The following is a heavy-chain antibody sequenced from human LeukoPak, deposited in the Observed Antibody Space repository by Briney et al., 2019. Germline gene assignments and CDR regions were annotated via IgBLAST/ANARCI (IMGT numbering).Heavy chain of an antibody. D-gene: IGHD6-19*01. Sequence: GGSLRLSCAASGFTFSSYSMNWVRQAPGKGLEWVSSISSSSSYIYYADSVKGRFTISRDNSKNTLYLQMNSLRAEDTAVYYCAKSKYSSGWYAGANYYYYGMDVWGQGTTVTVSS. CDR2: ISSSSSYI. V-gene: IGHV3-21*04. J-gene: IGHJ6*02. CDR3: AKSKYSSGWYAGANYYYYGMDV. CDR1: GFTFSSYS.